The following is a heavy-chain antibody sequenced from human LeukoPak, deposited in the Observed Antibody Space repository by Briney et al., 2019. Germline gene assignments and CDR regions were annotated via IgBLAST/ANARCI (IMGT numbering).Heavy chain of an antibody. V-gene: IGHV3-21*01. CDR1: GFTFSSYS. CDR3: ARESSGGSCQDY. Sequence: PGGSLRLSCAASGFTFSSYSMNWVRQAPGKGLEWVSSISSSSSYIYYADSVKGRFTISRDNAKNSLYLQMNSLRAEDTAVYYCARESSGGSCQDYWGQGTLATVSS. D-gene: IGHD2-15*01. CDR2: ISSSSSYI. J-gene: IGHJ4*02.